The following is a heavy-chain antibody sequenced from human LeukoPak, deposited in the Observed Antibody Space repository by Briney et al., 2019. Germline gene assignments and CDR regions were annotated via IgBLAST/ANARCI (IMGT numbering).Heavy chain of an antibody. V-gene: IGHV4-39*01. J-gene: IGHJ2*01. D-gene: IGHD2-15*01. CDR3: ARQKEGHGSSWSGWYFDV. Sequence: SETLSLTCTVSGGSISSSSHYWGWIRQPPGKGLEWIASIYFSGSTSYNPSLKSRVSIFVDTSNYQFSLKLSSVTAADTAVYYCARQKEGHGSSWSGWYFDVWGRGTLVTVSS. CDR2: IYFSGST. CDR1: GGSISSSSHY.